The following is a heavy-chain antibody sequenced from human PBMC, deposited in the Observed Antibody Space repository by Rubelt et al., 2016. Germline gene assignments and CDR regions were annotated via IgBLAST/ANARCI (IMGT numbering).Heavy chain of an antibody. V-gene: IGHV1-3*01. J-gene: IGHJ5*02. D-gene: IGHD6-13*01. CDR3: ARGLGLGYSSSWFNWFDP. CDR2: INAGNGNT. CDR1: GYTLTSYA. Sequence: QVQLVQSGAEVKKPGASVKVSCKASGYTLTSYAMHWVRQAPGQRLEWVGWINAGNGNTKYSQKFQGRVTITRDPSASTAYMELSSLRSEDTAVYYCARGLGLGYSSSWFNWFDPWGQGTLVTVSS.